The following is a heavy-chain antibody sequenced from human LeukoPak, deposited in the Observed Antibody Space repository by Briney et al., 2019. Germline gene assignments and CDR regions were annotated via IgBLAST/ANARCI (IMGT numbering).Heavy chain of an antibody. J-gene: IGHJ4*02. D-gene: IGHD2-21*01. Sequence: GGSLRLSCAASGFTFSSYWMHRVRQAPGKGLVWVSRINTDGSSTSYADSVKGRFTISRDNSKNTLYLQMNSLRAEDTAVYYCAREGATLWYDYWGQGTLVTVSS. CDR2: INTDGSST. V-gene: IGHV3-74*01. CDR1: GFTFSSYW. CDR3: AREGATLWYDY.